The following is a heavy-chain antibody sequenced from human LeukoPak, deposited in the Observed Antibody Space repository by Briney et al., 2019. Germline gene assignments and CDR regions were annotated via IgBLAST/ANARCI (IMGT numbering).Heavy chain of an antibody. CDR3: ARALAAAGSY. D-gene: IGHD6-25*01. Sequence: GGSLRLSCAASGFTVSSYWMHWVRQAPGKGLEWVANINQDGSQKYYVDSVKGRFTISRDNAKNSLYLQMNSLRAEDTAVYYCARALAAAGSYWGQGTLVTVSS. CDR2: INQDGSQK. CDR1: GFTVSSYW. J-gene: IGHJ4*02. V-gene: IGHV3-7*01.